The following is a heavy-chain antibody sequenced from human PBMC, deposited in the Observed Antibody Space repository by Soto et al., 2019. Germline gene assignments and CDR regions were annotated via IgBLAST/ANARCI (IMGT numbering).Heavy chain of an antibody. CDR2: ISAYNGNT. Sequence: ASVKVSCKASGYTFTSYGISWVRQAPGQGLEWMGWISAYNGNTNYAQKLQGRVTMTTDTSTSTAYMELRSRRSDDTAVYYCARDRHDAIVTHTDAFDIWGQGTMVTVSS. CDR1: GYTFTSYG. CDR3: ARDRHDAIVTHTDAFDI. J-gene: IGHJ3*02. D-gene: IGHD3-16*02. V-gene: IGHV1-18*04.